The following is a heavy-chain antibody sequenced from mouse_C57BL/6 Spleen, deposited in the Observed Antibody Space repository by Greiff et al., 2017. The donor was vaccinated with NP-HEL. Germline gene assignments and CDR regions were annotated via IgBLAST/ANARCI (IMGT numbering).Heavy chain of an antibody. J-gene: IGHJ1*03. V-gene: IGHV2-9-1*01. Sequence: QVQLQESGPGLVAPSQSLSLTCTVSGFSLTSYAISWVRQPPGKGLEWLGVIWPGGGTNYNSALKSRLSISKDNSKSQVFLKMNSLQTEDTARYYCARETGVDWYFDVWGTGTTVTVSS. CDR1: GFSLTSYA. D-gene: IGHD1-1*01. CDR3: ARETGVDWYFDV. CDR2: IWPGGGT.